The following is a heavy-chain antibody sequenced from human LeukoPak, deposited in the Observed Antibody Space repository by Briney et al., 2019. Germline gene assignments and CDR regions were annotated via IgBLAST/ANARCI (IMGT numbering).Heavy chain of an antibody. CDR3: ARESGGGIADRRRNWFDP. V-gene: IGHV1-69*05. CDR2: IIPIFSTA. J-gene: IGHJ5*02. Sequence: GASVKASFKASGGTFSSYAISWVRQAPGQGLEWMGGIIPIFSTANYAQKFQGRVTITTDESTSTAYMELSSLRSEDTAVYYCARESGGGIADRRRNWFDPWGQGTLVTVCS. D-gene: IGHD6-6*01. CDR1: GGTFSSYA.